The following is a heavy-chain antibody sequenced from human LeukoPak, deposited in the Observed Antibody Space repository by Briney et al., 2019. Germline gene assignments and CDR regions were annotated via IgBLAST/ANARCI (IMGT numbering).Heavy chain of an antibody. Sequence: GGSLRPSCAACGFTFSSYWMSWVRQAPGKGLEWVANMKQDGSEKYYVDSVKGRFTISRDNAKNSLYLQMHSLRAEDTAVYYCARDPRSSSHDAFDIWGQGTMVTVSS. CDR2: MKQDGSEK. D-gene: IGHD6-6*01. J-gene: IGHJ3*02. CDR3: ARDPRSSSHDAFDI. V-gene: IGHV3-7*01. CDR1: GFTFSSYW.